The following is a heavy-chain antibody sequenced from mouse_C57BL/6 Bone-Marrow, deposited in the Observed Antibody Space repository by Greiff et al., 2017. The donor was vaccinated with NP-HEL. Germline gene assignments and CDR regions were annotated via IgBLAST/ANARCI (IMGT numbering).Heavy chain of an antibody. Sequence: VQLQQPGAELVKPGASVKLSCKASGYTFTSSWMNWVKQRPGKGLEWIGRIYPGDGDTNYNGKFKGKATLTADKSSSTAYMQLSSLTSEDSAVYFCARVIYSGAMDYWGQGTSVTVSS. CDR2: IYPGDGDT. CDR3: ARVIYSGAMDY. J-gene: IGHJ4*01. V-gene: IGHV1-82*01. CDR1: GYTFTSSW. D-gene: IGHD2-1*01.